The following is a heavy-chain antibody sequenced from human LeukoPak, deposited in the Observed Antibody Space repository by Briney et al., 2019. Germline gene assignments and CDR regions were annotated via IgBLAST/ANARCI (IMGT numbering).Heavy chain of an antibody. Sequence: GGSLRLSCAASGFTFSSYDMHWVRQATGKGLEWVSAIGTAGDTYYPGSVKGRFTISRENAKNSLYLQMNSLRAEDTAVYYCARDDPQGAVTAISDYWGQGTLVTVSS. J-gene: IGHJ4*02. D-gene: IGHD2-21*02. V-gene: IGHV3-13*01. CDR1: GFTFSSYD. CDR3: ARDDPQGAVTAISDY. CDR2: IGTAGDT.